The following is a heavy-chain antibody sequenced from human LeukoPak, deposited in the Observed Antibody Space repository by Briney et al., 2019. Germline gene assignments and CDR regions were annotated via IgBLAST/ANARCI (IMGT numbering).Heavy chain of an antibody. CDR3: ARVYYYDTSGHNWFDP. CDR1: GYTFTSYG. D-gene: IGHD3-22*01. Sequence: ASVKVSCKASGYTFTSYGISWVRQAPGQGLEWMGWITAYNANANYAQNLQGRVTMTTDTSTSTAYMDLRSLRSDDTAVYYCARVYYYDTSGHNWFDPWGQGTLVTVSS. V-gene: IGHV1-18*01. CDR2: ITAYNANA. J-gene: IGHJ5*02.